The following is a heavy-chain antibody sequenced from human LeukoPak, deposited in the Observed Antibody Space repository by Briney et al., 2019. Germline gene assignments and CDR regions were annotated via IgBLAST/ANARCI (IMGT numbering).Heavy chain of an antibody. CDR2: INPNSGDT. D-gene: IGHD1-26*01. CDR1: GYTFSDYY. V-gene: IGHV1-2*02. J-gene: IGHJ4*02. Sequence: GASVKVSCKTSGYTFSDYYIHWIRQTPGQGLEWVGWINPNSGDTDYAQKFQGRVTVTRDTSISTAYMELGRLRSDDTAVYYCARDLSVGATYFDYWGQGTLVTVSS. CDR3: ARDLSVGATYFDY.